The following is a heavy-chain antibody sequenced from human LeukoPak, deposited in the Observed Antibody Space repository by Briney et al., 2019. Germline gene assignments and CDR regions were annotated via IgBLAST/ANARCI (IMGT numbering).Heavy chain of an antibody. Sequence: GASVKVSCKASGYTFTGYYMHWVRQAPGQGLEWMGWINPNSGGTNYAQKFQGRVTMTRDTSISTAYMELSKLRSDDTAVYYCARDPPVDGGDFDYWGQGTLVTVSS. CDR3: ARDPPVDGGDFDY. V-gene: IGHV1-2*02. D-gene: IGHD4-23*01. J-gene: IGHJ4*02. CDR2: INPNSGGT. CDR1: GYTFTGYY.